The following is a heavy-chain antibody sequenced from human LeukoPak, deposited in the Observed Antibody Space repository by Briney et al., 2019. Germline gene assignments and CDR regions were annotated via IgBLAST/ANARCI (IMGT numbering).Heavy chain of an antibody. Sequence: ASVKVSCKASGYTFTGYYMHWVRQAPGQGLEWMGWINPNSGGTNYAQKFQGRVTMTRDTSFSTAYMELSRLRSDDTAVYYCARDRTSIAAAGTDTYYYYGMDVWGQGTTVTVSS. CDR2: INPNSGGT. V-gene: IGHV1-2*02. D-gene: IGHD6-13*01. CDR3: ARDRTSIAAAGTDTYYYYGMDV. J-gene: IGHJ6*02. CDR1: GYTFTGYY.